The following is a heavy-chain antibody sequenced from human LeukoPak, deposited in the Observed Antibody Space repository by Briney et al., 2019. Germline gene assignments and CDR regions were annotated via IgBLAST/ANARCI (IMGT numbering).Heavy chain of an antibody. CDR3: ANSNWFGP. CDR2: ISGSGAGT. CDR1: GFTFSSYW. J-gene: IGHJ5*02. V-gene: IGHV3-23*01. Sequence: GGSLRLSCAASGFTFSSYWMHWVRQAPGKGLEWVSSISGSGAGTKYADSVKGRFNIPRDNPKNTLYLQMNSLRAEDTAVYYCANSNWFGPWGQGTLVTVSS.